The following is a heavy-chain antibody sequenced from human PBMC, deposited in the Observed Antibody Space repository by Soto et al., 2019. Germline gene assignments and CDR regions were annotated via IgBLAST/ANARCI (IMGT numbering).Heavy chain of an antibody. V-gene: IGHV3-48*02. CDR2: ISSSSGTI. D-gene: IGHD6-19*01. CDR1: GFTFSSYS. J-gene: IGHJ3*02. CDR3: ARRDSSGWETFDI. Sequence: EVQLVESGGGLVQPGGSLRLSCAASGFTFSSYSMNWVRQAPGKGLEWVSYISSSSGTIYYADSVKGRFTISRDNAKNSLYLQMNSLRDEDTAVYYCARRDSSGWETFDIWGQGTMVTVSS.